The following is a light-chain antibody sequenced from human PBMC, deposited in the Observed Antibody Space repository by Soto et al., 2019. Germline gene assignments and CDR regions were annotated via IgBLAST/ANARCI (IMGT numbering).Light chain of an antibody. V-gene: IGKV3-15*01. CDR1: QSAGTN. Sequence: EIVMTQSPATPTVSPGERATLSCRASQSAGTNLAWYQQKPGQAPRLLIHGAFTRATGIPARFSGSGSGTEFTLTISSLQSEDFAVFYCQQYNQWPITFGQGTRLE. CDR3: QQYNQWPIT. CDR2: GAF. J-gene: IGKJ5*01.